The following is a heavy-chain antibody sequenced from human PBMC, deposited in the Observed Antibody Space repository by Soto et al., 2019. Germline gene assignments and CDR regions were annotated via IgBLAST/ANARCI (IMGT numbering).Heavy chain of an antibody. V-gene: IGHV4-34*01. CDR2: INHSGST. Sequence: SETQSLTCAVYGGSFSGYYWSWIRQPPGKGLEWIGEINHSGSTNYNPSLKSRVTISVDTSKNQFSLKLSSVTAADTAVYYCARVSYYDFWSGTPSIRWYMDVWGKGTTVTVSS. J-gene: IGHJ6*03. CDR3: ARVSYYDFWSGTPSIRWYMDV. CDR1: GGSFSGYY. D-gene: IGHD3-3*01.